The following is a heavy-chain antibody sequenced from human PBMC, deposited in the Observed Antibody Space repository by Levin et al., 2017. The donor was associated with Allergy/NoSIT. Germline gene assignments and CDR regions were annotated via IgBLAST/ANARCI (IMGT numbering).Heavy chain of an antibody. CDR2: ISSSSSTI. V-gene: IGHV3-48*01. Sequence: GGSLRLSCAASGFTFSSYSMNWVRQAPGKGLEWVSYISSSSSTIYYADSVKGRFTISRDNAKNSLYLQMNSLRAEDTAVYYCARNPLLRWGLAFDYWGQGTLVTVSS. D-gene: IGHD3-10*02. J-gene: IGHJ4*02. CDR1: GFTFSSYS. CDR3: ARNPLLRWGLAFDY.